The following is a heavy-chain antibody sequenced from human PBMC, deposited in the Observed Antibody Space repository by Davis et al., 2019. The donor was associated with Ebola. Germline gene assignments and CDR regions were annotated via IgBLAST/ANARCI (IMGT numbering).Heavy chain of an antibody. CDR3: ARREAGSNWSLDS. J-gene: IGHJ4*02. Sequence: MPGGSLRLSCTVSGGSISSYYWSWIRQPPGKGLEWIGYIYYSGSTNYNPSLKSRVTISVDTSKNQFSLKLSSVTAADTAVYYCARREAGSNWSLDSWGQGTLVTVS. V-gene: IGHV4-59*01. CDR1: GGSISSYY. CDR2: IYYSGST. D-gene: IGHD6-13*01.